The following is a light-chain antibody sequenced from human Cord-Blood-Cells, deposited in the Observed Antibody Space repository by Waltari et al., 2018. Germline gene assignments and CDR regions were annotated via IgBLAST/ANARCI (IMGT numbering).Light chain of an antibody. Sequence: DIVMTQSPDSLAVSLGARATINCKSSQSVLYSSNNKNYLAWYQQKPGQPPNLLIYWASTRESGGPYRFRGSGSGTDFTLTISSLQAEDVAVYYCQQYYSTPLTCGGGTKVEIK. J-gene: IGKJ4*01. V-gene: IGKV4-1*01. CDR1: QSVLYSSNNKNY. CDR3: QQYYSTPLT. CDR2: WAS.